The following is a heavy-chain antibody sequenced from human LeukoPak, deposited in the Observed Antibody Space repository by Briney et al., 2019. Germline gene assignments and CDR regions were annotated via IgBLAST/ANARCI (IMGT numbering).Heavy chain of an antibody. CDR2: IDTATGGT. Sequence: WASVKVSCKASGYTFTAYYIHWMRQPPGPGLGLMGLIDTATGGTKYAQKFQGRVTITRDTSIGTAYMELSRLISDDTAIYYCASEAYCSGDRCNVQRVASWGQGTLVTVSS. CDR3: ASEAYCSGDRCNVQRVAS. J-gene: IGHJ5*02. CDR1: GYTFTAYY. D-gene: IGHD2-15*01. V-gene: IGHV1-2*02.